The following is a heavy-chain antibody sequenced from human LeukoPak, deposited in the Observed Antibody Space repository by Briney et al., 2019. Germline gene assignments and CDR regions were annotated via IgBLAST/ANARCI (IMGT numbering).Heavy chain of an antibody. CDR1: GYTFTNYW. Sequence: GESLKISCKGSGYTFTNYWIAWVRQMPGKGLERMGMIYPGDSDSRYSPSFQGQVTFSADKSISTAYLQWSSLKASDSAMYYCVRESGYSSGWYPYWGQGTLVTVSS. CDR3: VRESGYSSGWYPY. J-gene: IGHJ4*02. CDR2: IYPGDSDS. D-gene: IGHD6-19*01. V-gene: IGHV5-51*01.